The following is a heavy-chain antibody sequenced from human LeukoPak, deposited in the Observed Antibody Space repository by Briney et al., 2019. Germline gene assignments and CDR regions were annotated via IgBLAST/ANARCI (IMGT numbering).Heavy chain of an antibody. CDR1: GYTFTGYY. CDR3: ATDSQKPWFDP. J-gene: IGHJ5*02. Sequence: ASVTVSCKASGYTFTGYYMHWVRQAPGKGLEWMGGFDPEDGETIYAQKFQGRVTMTEDTSTDTAYMELSSLRSEDTAVYYCATDSQKPWFDPWGQGTLVTVSS. CDR2: FDPEDGET. V-gene: IGHV1-24*01.